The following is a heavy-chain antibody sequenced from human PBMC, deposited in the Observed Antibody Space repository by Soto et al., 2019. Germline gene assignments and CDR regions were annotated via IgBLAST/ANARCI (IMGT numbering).Heavy chain of an antibody. CDR2: IWNDGSNK. J-gene: IGHJ3*02. CDR1: GFTFRNFG. Sequence: PGGSLRLSCAAPGFTFRNFGMHWVRQAPGKGLEWVAVIWNDGSNKYYADSVKGRFTISRDNSKNTLYLQMNSLRAEDTAVYYCAREKPGLYYYDTRYAFDIWGQGTMVTVSS. V-gene: IGHV3-33*01. CDR3: AREKPGLYYYDTRYAFDI. D-gene: IGHD3-22*01.